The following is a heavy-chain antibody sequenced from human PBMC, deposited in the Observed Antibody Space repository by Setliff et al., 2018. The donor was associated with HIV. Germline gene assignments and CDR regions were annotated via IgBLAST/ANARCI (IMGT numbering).Heavy chain of an antibody. V-gene: IGHV4-38-2*01. CDR1: GHSIRSGYY. J-gene: IGHJ4*02. CDR2: MYHSGST. Sequence: PSETLSLTCSVSGHSIRSGYYWGWIRQPPGKGLEWIGTMYHSGSTYYNPSLQGRVTMSLDMSTNQFSLKMASMTAADSAVYYCARFDVTPMTTRDYWGQGTQVTVSS. D-gene: IGHD4-17*01. CDR3: ARFDVTPMTTRDY.